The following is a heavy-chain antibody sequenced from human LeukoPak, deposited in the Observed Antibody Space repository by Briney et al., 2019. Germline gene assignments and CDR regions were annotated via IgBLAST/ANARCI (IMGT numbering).Heavy chain of an antibody. V-gene: IGHV1-46*01. J-gene: IGHJ4*02. D-gene: IGHD3-3*01. CDR3: ARAGSGYPFLFY. CDR1: GYTFTSYY. Sequence: ASVKVSCKASGYTFTSYYMHWARQAPGQGLEWMGIINPSGGSTSYAQKFQGRVTMTRDTSTSTVYMELSSLRSEDTAVYYCARAGSGYPFLFYWGQGTLVTVSS. CDR2: INPSGGST.